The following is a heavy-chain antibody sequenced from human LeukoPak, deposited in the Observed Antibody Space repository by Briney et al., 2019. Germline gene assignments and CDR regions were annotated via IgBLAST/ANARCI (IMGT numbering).Heavy chain of an antibody. CDR2: INPSGGST. CDR1: GYTFTSYY. V-gene: IGHV1-46*01. D-gene: IGHD2-15*01. Sequence: ASVKVSCKASGYTFTSYYMHWVRQAPGQGLEWMGIINPSGGSTSYAQKFQGRVTMTRDTSISTAYMELSRLRSDDTAVYYCVRDFGVVVVAGGDYWGQGTLVTVSS. J-gene: IGHJ4*02. CDR3: VRDFGVVVVAGGDY.